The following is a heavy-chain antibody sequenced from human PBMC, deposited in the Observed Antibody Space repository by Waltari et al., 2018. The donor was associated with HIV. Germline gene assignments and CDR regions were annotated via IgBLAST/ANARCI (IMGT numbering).Heavy chain of an antibody. CDR3: ARDHYYGSSGYYSDY. CDR2: ISGYNGDT. J-gene: IGHJ4*02. CDR1: GYTFTNYG. V-gene: IGHV1-18*01. Sequence: QVHLVQSGAELRKPGASVTVSCKASGYTFTNYGITWVRQAPGQGLEWMVWISGYNGDTKYAQKVRGRVTMTTDTSTSTAYLEMGSLRFDDTAVYYCARDHYYGSSGYYSDYWGQGTLVTVSS. D-gene: IGHD3-22*01.